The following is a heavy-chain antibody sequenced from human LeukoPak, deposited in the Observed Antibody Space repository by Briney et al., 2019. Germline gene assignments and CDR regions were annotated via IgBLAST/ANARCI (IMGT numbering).Heavy chain of an antibody. V-gene: IGHV4-4*07. D-gene: IGHD6-13*01. CDR3: ARGVYIAAAQYAY. CDR2: IYTSGST. CDR1: GDSISSYY. Sequence: SETLSLTCTVSGDSISSYYWSWIRQPAGKGLEWIGRIYTSGSTNYNPSLKSRVTMSADTSKKQFSLKLSSVTAADTAVYYCARGVYIAAAQYAYWGQGTLVTVSS. J-gene: IGHJ4*02.